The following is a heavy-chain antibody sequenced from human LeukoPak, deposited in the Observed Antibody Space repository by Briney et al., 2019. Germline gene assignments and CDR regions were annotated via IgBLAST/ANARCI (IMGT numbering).Heavy chain of an antibody. D-gene: IGHD3-22*01. Sequence: ASVKVSCKASGYTFTSYAMHWVRQAPGQRLEWMGWINAGNGNTKYSQKFQGRVTITRDTSASTAYMELSSLRSDDTAVYYCARDRGYDSGPDYWGQGTLVTVSS. CDR1: GYTFTSYA. J-gene: IGHJ4*02. CDR2: INAGNGNT. V-gene: IGHV1-3*01. CDR3: ARDRGYDSGPDY.